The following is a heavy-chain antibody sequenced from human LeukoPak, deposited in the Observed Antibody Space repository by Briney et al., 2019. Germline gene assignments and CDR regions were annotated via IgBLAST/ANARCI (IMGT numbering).Heavy chain of an antibody. J-gene: IGHJ4*02. CDR1: GFTFSRYG. D-gene: IGHD1-26*01. V-gene: IGHV3-23*01. CDR3: AREGATTAFDY. CDR2: ISGSGGRT. Sequence: QPGGTLRLSCAASGFTFSRYGMSWVRQAPGKGLEWVSAISGSGGRTYYADSVKGRFTISRDNSKNTLYLQMNSLRGEDTAVYYCAREGATTAFDYWGQGTLVTVSS.